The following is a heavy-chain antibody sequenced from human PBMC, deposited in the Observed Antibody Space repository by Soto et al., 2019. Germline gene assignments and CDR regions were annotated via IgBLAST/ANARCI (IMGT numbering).Heavy chain of an antibody. CDR1: GGSISSSSYY. Sequence: PSETLSLTCTVSGGSISSSSYYWCWIRQPPGKGLEWIGSIYYSGSTYYNPSLKSRVTISVDTSKNQFSLKLSSVTAADTAVYYCARVTYYDILTEDTDFLDYWGQGTLVTVSS. V-gene: IGHV4-39*01. CDR2: IYYSGST. J-gene: IGHJ4*02. CDR3: ARVTYYDILTEDTDFLDY. D-gene: IGHD3-9*01.